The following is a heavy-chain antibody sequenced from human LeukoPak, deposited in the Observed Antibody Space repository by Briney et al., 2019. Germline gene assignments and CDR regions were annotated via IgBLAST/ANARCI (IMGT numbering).Heavy chain of an antibody. CDR1: GFTFSAYF. D-gene: IGHD6-19*01. J-gene: IGHJ4*02. Sequence: ASVTVSCKASGFTFSAYFIHWVRQAPGQGLEWMGRIIPLLGITNYAQKFRDRVTITADKASTTVYMDMSSLTSEDTAVYYCAKVEFGAVTGTSLWGQGTLVTVSS. CDR2: IIPLLGIT. CDR3: AKVEFGAVTGTSL. V-gene: IGHV1-69*04.